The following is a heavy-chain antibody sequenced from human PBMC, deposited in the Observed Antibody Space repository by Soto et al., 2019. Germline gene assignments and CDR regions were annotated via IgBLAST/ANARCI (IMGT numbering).Heavy chain of an antibody. CDR2: LWYGGSQN. CDR1: GFSFRNYA. J-gene: IGHJ2*01. CDR3: ARSNGGWDFHL. D-gene: IGHD4-17*01. Sequence: QVQLVESGGGVVQPGKSLRLSCAASGFSFRNYAMHWVRQAPGKGLEWVAVLWYGGSQNSYANSVKGRFTISRDTSNNTIYLQMSNLRAEDPALYFCARSNGGWDFHLWGRGTLVTVSS. V-gene: IGHV3-33*01.